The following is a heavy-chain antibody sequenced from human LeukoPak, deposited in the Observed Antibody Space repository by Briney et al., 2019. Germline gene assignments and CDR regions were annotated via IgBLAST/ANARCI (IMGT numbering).Heavy chain of an antibody. D-gene: IGHD3-22*01. V-gene: IGHV3-11*01. CDR1: GFTFTDYY. CDR2: ISSSGSTI. CDR3: AKGGPYYYDSSGYYYALDY. J-gene: IGHJ4*02. Sequence: GGSLRLSCAASGFTFTDYYISWIRQAPGKGLEWISYISSSGSTIYYADSMKGRFNISRDNAKNSVYLQMDSLRAEDTALYYCAKGGPYYYDSSGYYYALDYWGQGTLVTVSS.